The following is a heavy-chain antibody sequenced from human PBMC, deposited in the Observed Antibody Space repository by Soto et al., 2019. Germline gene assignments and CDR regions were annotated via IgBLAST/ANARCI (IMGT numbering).Heavy chain of an antibody. CDR1: GGSISSYY. D-gene: IGHD3-3*01. J-gene: IGHJ5*02. Sequence: ETLSLTCTVSGGSISSYYWSWIRQPAGKGLEWIGRIYTSGSTNYNPSLKSRVTMSVDTSKNQFSLKLSSVTAADTAVYYCARERLGYYDFWSGPGGPYHWFDPWGQGTLVTVS. V-gene: IGHV4-4*07. CDR2: IYTSGST. CDR3: ARERLGYYDFWSGPGGPYHWFDP.